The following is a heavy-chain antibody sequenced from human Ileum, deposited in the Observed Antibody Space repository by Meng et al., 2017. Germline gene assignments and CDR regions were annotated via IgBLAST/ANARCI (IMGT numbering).Heavy chain of an antibody. J-gene: IGHJ6*02. V-gene: IGHV3-23*01. CDR3: AKGGGRVLWFGELSTNYYGMDV. CDR1: GFTFSSYA. CDR2: ISGSGGST. Sequence: GGSLRLSCAASGFTFSSYAMSWVRQAPGKGRGWVSAISGSGGSTYYADSVKGRFTISRDNSKNTLYLQMNSLRAEDTAVYYCAKGGGRVLWFGELSTNYYGMDVWGQGTTVTVSS. D-gene: IGHD3-10*01.